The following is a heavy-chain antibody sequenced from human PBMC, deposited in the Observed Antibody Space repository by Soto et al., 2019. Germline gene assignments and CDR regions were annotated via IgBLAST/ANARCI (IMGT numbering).Heavy chain of an antibody. CDR1: GGSISSGGYS. Sequence: QLQLQESGSGLVKPSQTLSLTCAVSGGSISSGGYSWSWIRQPPGKGLEWIGYIYHSGSTYYNPSLQCRVTISVDRSKSQFSLKLSSVTAADTAVYYCARGSASDPFDYWGQGTLVTVSS. J-gene: IGHJ4*02. V-gene: IGHV4-30-2*01. CDR3: ARGSASDPFDY. CDR2: IYHSGST.